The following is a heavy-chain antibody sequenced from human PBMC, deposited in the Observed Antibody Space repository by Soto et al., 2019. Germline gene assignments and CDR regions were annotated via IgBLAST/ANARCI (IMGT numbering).Heavy chain of an antibody. CDR1: GYSISSGYY. J-gene: IGHJ6*02. V-gene: IGHV4-38-2*01. CDR2: IYHSGST. D-gene: IGHD3-9*01. CDR3: ARGXSGYDILTGYYVLGMDV. Sequence: PSETLSLTCAVSGYSISSGYYWGWIRQPPGKGLEWIGSIYHSGSTYYNPSLKSRVTISVDTSKNQFSLKLSSVTAADTAVYYCARGXSGYDILTGYYVLGMDVWGQGTTVTVSS.